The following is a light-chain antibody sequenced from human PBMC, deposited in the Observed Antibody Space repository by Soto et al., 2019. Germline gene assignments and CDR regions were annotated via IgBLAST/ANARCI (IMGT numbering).Light chain of an antibody. CDR2: GAS. V-gene: IGKV3-20*01. J-gene: IGKJ2*01. CDR3: QQYGTSPLYT. CDR1: QSVSSSY. Sequence: EIVLTQSPGTLSLSPGERATLSCRASQSVSSSYLAWYEQKPGQAPRLLIYGASSRATGIPDRFSGSGPGTDFTLTISRLEPEDFAVYYCQQYGTSPLYTFGQGTELEIK.